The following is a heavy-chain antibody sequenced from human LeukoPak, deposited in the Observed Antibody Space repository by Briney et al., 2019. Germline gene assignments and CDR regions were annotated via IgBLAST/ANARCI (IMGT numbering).Heavy chain of an antibody. J-gene: IGHJ5*02. CDR3: ARVKDIVVVPAGFDP. Sequence: SETLSLTCTVSGGSISSYYWSWIRQPPGKGLEGIGYIYFSGSTNYNPSLKTRVTISVDTSKNQFSLKLSSVTAADTAVYYCARVKDIVVVPAGFDPWGQGTLVTVSS. V-gene: IGHV4-59*01. CDR2: IYFSGST. CDR1: GGSISSYY. D-gene: IGHD2-2*01.